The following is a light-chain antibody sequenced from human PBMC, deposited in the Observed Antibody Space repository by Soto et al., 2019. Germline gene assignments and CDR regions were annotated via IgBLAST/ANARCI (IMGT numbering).Light chain of an antibody. CDR3: SSYTSRSTPV. J-gene: IGLJ2*01. Sequence: QSALTQPASVSGSPGQSITISCTGTSSDVSTYKYVSWYQQLPGKAPKLMIYEVSNRPSGVSNRFSGSKSGNTASLTISELQAEDEADYYCSSYTSRSTPVFGGGTKLTVL. V-gene: IGLV2-14*01. CDR1: SSDVSTYKY. CDR2: EVS.